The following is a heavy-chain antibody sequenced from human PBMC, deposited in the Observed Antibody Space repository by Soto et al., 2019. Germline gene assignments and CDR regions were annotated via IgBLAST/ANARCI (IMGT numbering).Heavy chain of an antibody. CDR3: ARPGPXSVRAAAGTYYYYGMDV. CDR1: GYSFTSYW. CDR2: IYPGDSDT. J-gene: IGHJ6*02. V-gene: IGHV5-51*01. Sequence: GESLKISCKGSGYSFTSYWIGWVRQMPGKGLEWMGIIYPGDSDTRYSPSFQGQVTISADKSISTAYLQWSSLKASDTAMYYCARPGPXSVRAAAGTYYYYGMDVWGQGTTVTVSS. D-gene: IGHD6-13*01.